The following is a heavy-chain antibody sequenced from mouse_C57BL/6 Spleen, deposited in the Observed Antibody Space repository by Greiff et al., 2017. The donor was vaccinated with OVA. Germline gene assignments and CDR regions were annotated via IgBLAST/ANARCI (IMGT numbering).Heavy chain of an antibody. CDR1: GYTFTDYE. Sequence: QVQLQQSGAELVRPGASVTLSCKASGYTFTDYEVHFMKQTPVHGLQRIGAIDPETGGTAYNQKFKGKAILTADKSSSTAYMELRSLTSEDSAVYYCTRPHFDYWGQGTTLTVSS. V-gene: IGHV1-15*01. CDR3: TRPHFDY. J-gene: IGHJ2*01. CDR2: IDPETGGT.